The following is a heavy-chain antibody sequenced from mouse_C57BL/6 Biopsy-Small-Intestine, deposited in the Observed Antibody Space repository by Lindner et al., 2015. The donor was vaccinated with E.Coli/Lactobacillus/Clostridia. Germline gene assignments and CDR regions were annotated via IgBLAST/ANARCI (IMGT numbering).Heavy chain of an antibody. V-gene: IGHV5-6*01. CDR1: GFTFSSYG. CDR3: ARHPLYYSNPYYAMDY. J-gene: IGHJ4*01. Sequence: VQLQESGGDLMKPGGSLKLSCAASGFTFSSYGMSWVRQTPDKRLEWVATISSGGSYTYYPGSVKGRFTISRDNAKNTLYLQMSSLKSEDTAMYYCARHPLYYSNPYYAMDYWGQGTSVTVSS. D-gene: IGHD2-5*01. CDR2: ISSGGSYT.